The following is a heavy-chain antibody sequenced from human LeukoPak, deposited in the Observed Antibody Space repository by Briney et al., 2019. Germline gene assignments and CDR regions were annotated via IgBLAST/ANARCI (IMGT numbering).Heavy chain of an antibody. CDR3: AKCEACTGYVPHY. J-gene: IGHJ4*02. CDR1: GFAFSNYA. CDR2: ISGRGGST. D-gene: IGHD2-8*02. V-gene: IGHV3-23*01. Sequence: GGSLRLSCAASGFAFSNYAMSWVRQAPEKGLEWVSTISGRGGSTFYAASVKGRFAISRDNSGNTLYLQMNSRRAEDTAIYCGAKCEACTGYVPHYWGQGTQVIVSS.